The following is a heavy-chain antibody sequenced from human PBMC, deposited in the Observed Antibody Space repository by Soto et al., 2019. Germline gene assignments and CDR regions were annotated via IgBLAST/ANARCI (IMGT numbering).Heavy chain of an antibody. CDR1: GFTFSSYE. CDR3: VRDLVGAPTFDF. Sequence: EVQLVESGGGLVQPGGSLRLSCAASGFTFSSYEMNWVRQAPGKGLEWVSYIGISSNTIYFADSVKGRFTISRDNAKHALYLQMNSLTAEDTAVYYCVRDLVGAPTFDFWGQGTLVTVSS. CDR2: IGISSNTI. V-gene: IGHV3-48*03. D-gene: IGHD1-26*01. J-gene: IGHJ4*02.